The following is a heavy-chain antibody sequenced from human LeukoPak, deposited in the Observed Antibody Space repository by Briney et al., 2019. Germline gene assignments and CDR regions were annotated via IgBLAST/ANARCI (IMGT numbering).Heavy chain of an antibody. D-gene: IGHD3-10*01. Sequence: GGSLRLSCAASGFTFDDYGMSWARQAPGKGLEWVSGINWNGGSTGYADSVKGRFTISRDNAKNSLYLQMNSLRAEDTALYHCARKSGVNDAFDIWGQGTMVTVSS. CDR2: INWNGGST. CDR1: GFTFDDYG. V-gene: IGHV3-20*01. J-gene: IGHJ3*02. CDR3: ARKSGVNDAFDI.